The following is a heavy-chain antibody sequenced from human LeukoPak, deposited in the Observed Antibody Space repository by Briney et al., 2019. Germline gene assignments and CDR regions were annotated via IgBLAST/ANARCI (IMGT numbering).Heavy chain of an antibody. CDR1: GFSFSSYW. J-gene: IGHJ4*02. V-gene: IGHV3-7*01. CDR3: ARGGRYYLGY. CDR2: INQDGHEN. Sequence: PGGSLRLSCAASGFSFSSYWISWIRQVPGKGLECVANINQDGHENHYVDSVKGRFTISRDDVQNSLYLQMNSLRADDTAVYYCARGGRYYLGYWGQGTLVTVSS.